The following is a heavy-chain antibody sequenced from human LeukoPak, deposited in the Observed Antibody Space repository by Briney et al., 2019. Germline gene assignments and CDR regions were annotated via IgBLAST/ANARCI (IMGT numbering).Heavy chain of an antibody. Sequence: ASVNVSSKPSGYTFTVYSMHWVRQAPGHGLEWMGWINPNSEATSYAQKFQDRITMTRDPPIRTAYMELNRLRSDDTAVYYCARDLHISCGTYYYHGMDVWGQGTTVTVSS. V-gene: IGHV1-2*02. CDR2: INPNSEAT. D-gene: IGHD2-15*01. CDR3: ARDLHISCGTYYYHGMDV. J-gene: IGHJ6*02. CDR1: GYTFTVYS.